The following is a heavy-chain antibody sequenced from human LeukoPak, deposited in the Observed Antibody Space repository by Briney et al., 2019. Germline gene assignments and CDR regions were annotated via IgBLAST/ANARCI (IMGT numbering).Heavy chain of an antibody. J-gene: IGHJ3*02. CDR3: AKDQTPTDAFDI. Sequence: AGGSLRLSCTASGFTFGDYAMSWVRQAPGKGLEWVAVISYDGSNKYYADSVKGRFTISRDNSKNTLYLQMNSLRAEDTAVYYCAKDQTPTDAFDIWGQGTMVTVSS. V-gene: IGHV3-30*04. CDR2: ISYDGSNK. CDR1: GFTFGDYA.